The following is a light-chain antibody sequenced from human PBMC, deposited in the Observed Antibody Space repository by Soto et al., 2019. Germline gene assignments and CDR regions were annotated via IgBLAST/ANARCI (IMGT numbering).Light chain of an antibody. J-gene: IGKJ5*01. V-gene: IGKV3-15*01. Sequence: EIVMTQFPATLSVSPGERATVSCRASLSVSSNLAWYQQKPGQAPRLLIYGASTRATGIPARFSGGGSGTEFSLTISSLQSEDFAVYYCQQYNNWPITFGQGTRLEIK. CDR3: QQYNNWPIT. CDR2: GAS. CDR1: LSVSSN.